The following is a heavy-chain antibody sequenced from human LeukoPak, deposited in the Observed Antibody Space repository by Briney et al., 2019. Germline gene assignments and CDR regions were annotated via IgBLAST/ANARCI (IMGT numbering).Heavy chain of an antibody. J-gene: IGHJ5*02. Sequence: PGGSLRLSCAASGFTFDDYGMSWVRQAPGKGLEWVSGINWNGGSTGYADSVKGRFTISRDNAKNSLYLQMNRLRAEDTALYYCARSYRRYTFDNWFDPWGQGTLVTVSS. CDR2: INWNGGST. V-gene: IGHV3-20*04. CDR3: ARSYRRYTFDNWFDP. CDR1: GFTFDDYG. D-gene: IGHD1-26*01.